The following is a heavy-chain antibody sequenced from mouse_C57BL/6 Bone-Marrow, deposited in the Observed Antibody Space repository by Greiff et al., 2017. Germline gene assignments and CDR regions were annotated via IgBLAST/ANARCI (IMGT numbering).Heavy chain of an antibody. CDR3: ERTTTVVAPFDY. Sequence: QVQLQQPGAELVKPGASVKLSCKASGYTFTSYWMHWVKQRPGQGLEWIGMIHPNSGSTNYNEKFKSKATLTVDKSSSTAYMQLSSLTSEDSAVYSCERTTTVVAPFDYWGQGTTLTVSS. CDR2: IHPNSGST. CDR1: GYTFTSYW. V-gene: IGHV1-64*01. D-gene: IGHD1-1*01. J-gene: IGHJ2*01.